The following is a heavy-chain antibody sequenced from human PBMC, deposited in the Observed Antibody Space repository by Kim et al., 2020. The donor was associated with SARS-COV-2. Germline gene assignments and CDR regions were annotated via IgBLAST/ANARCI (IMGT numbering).Heavy chain of an antibody. CDR2: MNPNSGNT. CDR3: ARRGVHSGSLVDY. CDR1: GYTFTGND. V-gene: IGHV1-8*01. Sequence: ASVKVSCKTSGYTFTGNDINWLRQATGQGLEWMGWMNPNSGNTGYAQKFQGRVTMTRNTSISTAYMELSSLRSEDTAVYYCARRGVHSGSLVDYWGQGTLVTVS. D-gene: IGHD1-26*01. J-gene: IGHJ4*02.